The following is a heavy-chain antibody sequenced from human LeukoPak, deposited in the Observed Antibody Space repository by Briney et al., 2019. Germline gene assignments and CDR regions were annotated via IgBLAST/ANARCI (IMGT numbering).Heavy chain of an antibody. Sequence: ASVKVSCKASGYTFTNYVTHWVRQAPGQRLEWMGWISAGDASTTYSQNFQGRVTISRDTSASTVYMELRSLGSEDTAVYYCATEIIGSGDWEYWGQGTLVTVSS. J-gene: IGHJ4*02. CDR1: GYTFTNYV. CDR2: ISAGDAST. CDR3: ATEIIGSGDWEY. D-gene: IGHD2-21*01. V-gene: IGHV1-3*01.